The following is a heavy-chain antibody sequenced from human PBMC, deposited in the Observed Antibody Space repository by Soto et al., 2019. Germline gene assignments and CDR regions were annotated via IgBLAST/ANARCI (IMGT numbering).Heavy chain of an antibody. D-gene: IGHD6-13*01. Sequence: EVQLVESGGGLVQPGRSLRLSCAASGFTFDDYAMHWVRQAPGKGLEWVSGISWNSGSIGYADSVKGRFTISRDNAKNSLYLQMNSLRAEDTALYYCAKGQQQQLRGRYNWFDPWGQGTLVTVSS. V-gene: IGHV3-9*01. CDR3: AKGQQQQLRGRYNWFDP. CDR2: ISWNSGSI. J-gene: IGHJ5*02. CDR1: GFTFDDYA.